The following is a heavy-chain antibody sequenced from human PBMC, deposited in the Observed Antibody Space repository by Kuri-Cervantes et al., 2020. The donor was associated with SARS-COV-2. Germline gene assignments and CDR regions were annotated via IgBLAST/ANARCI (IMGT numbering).Heavy chain of an antibody. Sequence: GGSLRLSCAASGFTFGSYAMHWVRQAPGKGLEWVAVIWYDGSNKYYADSVKGRFTISRDNSKNTLYPQRNSLRAEDTAVYYCTRHVDTGAGYYYYGMDVWGQGTTVTVSS. D-gene: IGHD5-18*01. CDR2: IWYDGSNK. CDR3: TRHVDTGAGYYYYGMDV. CDR1: GFTFGSYA. J-gene: IGHJ6*02. V-gene: IGHV3-33*08.